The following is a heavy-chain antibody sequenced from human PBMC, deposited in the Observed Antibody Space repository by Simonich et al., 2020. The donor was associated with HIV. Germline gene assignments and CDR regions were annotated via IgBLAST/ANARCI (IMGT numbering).Heavy chain of an antibody. CDR3: ARDLSGAFDY. D-gene: IGHD3-10*01. CDR1: GFTLRNNA. J-gene: IGHJ4*02. V-gene: IGHV3-30*07. Sequence: VQLVESGGGLVQPGGSLRLSCAASGFTLRNNAMHWVRQAPGKGRWRGAVISDDGSTKYHANSVNGRFTISRNNSKNTLYLQMNSRRAEDTAVYYCARDLSGAFDYWGQGTLVTVSS. CDR2: ISDDGSTK.